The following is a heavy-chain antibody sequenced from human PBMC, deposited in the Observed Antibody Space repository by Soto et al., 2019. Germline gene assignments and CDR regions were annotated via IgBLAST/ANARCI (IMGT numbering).Heavy chain of an antibody. D-gene: IGHD1-20*01. CDR2: ISANDVGT. V-gene: IGHV3-23*01. J-gene: IGHJ4*02. Sequence: GGSLRLSCEASGLTLRNYAMTWVRQAPGKGLEWVSLISANDVGTYYAESVKTRFTISTDQSRNTVYLQMDSLRADDTAIYYCAKAKNDYNWDNRPPFDYWGQGTLVTVSS. CDR1: GLTLRNYA. CDR3: AKAKNDYNWDNRPPFDY.